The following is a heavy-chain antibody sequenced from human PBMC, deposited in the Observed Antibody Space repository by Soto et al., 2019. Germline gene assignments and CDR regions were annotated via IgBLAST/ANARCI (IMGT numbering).Heavy chain of an antibody. V-gene: IGHV5-10-1*01. D-gene: IGHD3-10*01. Sequence: LGESLKISCKGSGYSFTSYWISWVRQMPGKGLEWMGRIDPSDSYTNYSPSFQGHVTISADKSISTAYLQWSSLKASDTAMYYCARRGYGSGVVVVWGQGTTVTVSS. CDR2: IDPSDSYT. J-gene: IGHJ6*02. CDR3: ARRGYGSGVVVV. CDR1: GYSFTSYW.